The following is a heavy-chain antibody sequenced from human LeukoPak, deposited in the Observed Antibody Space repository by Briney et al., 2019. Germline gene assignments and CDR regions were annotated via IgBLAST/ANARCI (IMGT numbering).Heavy chain of an antibody. Sequence: SENLSLTCTVSGGSISSYYWSWIRQPPGKGLEWIGYIYYSGSTNYNPSLKSRVTISVDTSKNQFSLKLSSVTAADTAVYYCARAVLLWFGELPDAFDIWGQGTMVTVSS. CDR1: GGSISSYY. D-gene: IGHD3-10*01. CDR2: IYYSGST. V-gene: IGHV4-59*01. J-gene: IGHJ3*02. CDR3: ARAVLLWFGELPDAFDI.